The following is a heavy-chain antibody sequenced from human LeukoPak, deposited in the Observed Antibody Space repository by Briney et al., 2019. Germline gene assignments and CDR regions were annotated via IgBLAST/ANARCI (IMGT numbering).Heavy chain of an antibody. Sequence: GASVKVSCKASGGTFSSYAISWVRQAPGQGLEWMGRIIPILGIANYAQKFQGRVTITADKSTSTAYMELSSPRSEDTAVYYCARSGLNCSSTSCQFDPWGQGTLVTVSS. CDR3: ARSGLNCSSTSCQFDP. D-gene: IGHD2-2*01. J-gene: IGHJ5*02. CDR2: IIPILGIA. V-gene: IGHV1-69*04. CDR1: GGTFSSYA.